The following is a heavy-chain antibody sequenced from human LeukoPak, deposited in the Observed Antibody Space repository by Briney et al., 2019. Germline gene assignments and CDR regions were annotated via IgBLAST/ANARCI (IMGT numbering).Heavy chain of an antibody. CDR3: AKDFRSSSWRDVFYFDY. CDR1: GFTFSSYA. Sequence: PGGSLRLSCAASGFTFSSYAMSWVRQAPGKGLEWVSAISGSGGSTYYADSVKGRFTISRDNSKNTLYLQMNSLRAEDTAVYYCAKDFRSSSWRDVFYFDYWAREPWSPSPQ. J-gene: IGHJ4*02. V-gene: IGHV3-23*01. CDR2: ISGSGGST. D-gene: IGHD6-13*01.